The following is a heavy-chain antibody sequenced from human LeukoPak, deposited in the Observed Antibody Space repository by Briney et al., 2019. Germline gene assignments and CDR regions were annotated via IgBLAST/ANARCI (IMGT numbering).Heavy chain of an antibody. J-gene: IGHJ4*02. V-gene: IGHV3-23*01. Sequence: GGSLRLSCAASGFTFSSYGMSWVRQAPGKGLEWVSAISGSGGSTYYADSVEGRFTISRDNSKNTLYLQMNSLRAEDTAVYYCAKESGGIAAAGSSDFDYWGQGTLVTVSS. CDR3: AKESGGIAAAGSSDFDY. D-gene: IGHD6-13*01. CDR2: ISGSGGST. CDR1: GFTFSSYG.